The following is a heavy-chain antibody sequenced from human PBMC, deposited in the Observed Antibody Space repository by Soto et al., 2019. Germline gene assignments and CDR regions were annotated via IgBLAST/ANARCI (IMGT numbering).Heavy chain of an antibody. CDR1: GDSMSRSGYY. V-gene: IGHV4-39*01. J-gene: IGHJ5*02. CDR3: ARSYGDYSYGWFDP. D-gene: IGHD4-17*01. Sequence: SETLSLTCTVSGDSMSRSGYYWGWIRQPPGKGLEWIGSIYYRGSAYYNPSLKSRVTISVDTSKNQFSLKLNSVTAADTAVYYCARSYGDYSYGWFDPWGHGILVTVSS. CDR2: IYYRGSA.